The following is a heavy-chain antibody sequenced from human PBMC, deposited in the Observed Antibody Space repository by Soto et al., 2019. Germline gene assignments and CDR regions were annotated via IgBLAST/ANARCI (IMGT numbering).Heavy chain of an antibody. J-gene: IGHJ5*02. Sequence: SDTLSLTCAVYGGSFSSYYWSWIRQPPGKGLEWIGYIYYSGSTNYNPSLKSRVTISVDTSKNQFSLKLSSVTAADTAVYYCARGVIQTYYYDSSGYYYDWFDPWGQGTLVTVSS. CDR2: IYYSGST. V-gene: IGHV4-59*01. CDR1: GGSFSSYY. CDR3: ARGVIQTYYYDSSGYYYDWFDP. D-gene: IGHD3-22*01.